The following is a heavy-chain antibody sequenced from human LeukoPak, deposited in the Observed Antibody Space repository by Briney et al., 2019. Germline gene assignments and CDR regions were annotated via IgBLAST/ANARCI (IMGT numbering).Heavy chain of an antibody. CDR3: ARREGPDKRVFDD. CDR1: GGSISGYY. J-gene: IGHJ4*02. D-gene: IGHD1-14*01. Sequence: PSETLSLTCTVSGGSISGYYWSWIRQPPGKGLECIGYISYSGSTYYNTSLKSRLTISVDTSKNQFSLKLNSVTAADTAVYYCARREGPDKRVFDDWGQGTPVTVSS. V-gene: IGHV4-59*08. CDR2: ISYSGST.